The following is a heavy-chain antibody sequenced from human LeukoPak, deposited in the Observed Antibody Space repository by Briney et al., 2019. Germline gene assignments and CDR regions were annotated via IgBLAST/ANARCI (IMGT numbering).Heavy chain of an antibody. D-gene: IGHD1-26*01. V-gene: IGHV5-51*01. Sequence: GESLKISCKGSGYSFTNYWIGWVRQMPGKGLEWMGIIYPGDFDTRYSPSFQGQVTISADKSISTAYLQWSSLKASDTAMYYCARVGATVYNWFDPWGQGTLVTVSS. CDR3: ARVGATVYNWFDP. CDR1: GYSFTNYW. CDR2: IYPGDFDT. J-gene: IGHJ5*02.